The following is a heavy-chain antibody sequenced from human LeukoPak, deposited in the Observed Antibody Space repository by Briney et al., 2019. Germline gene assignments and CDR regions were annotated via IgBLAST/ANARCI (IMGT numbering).Heavy chain of an antibody. J-gene: IGHJ4*02. D-gene: IGHD3-3*01. CDR1: GGSISSSSYY. CDR2: IYYSGST. Sequence: SETLSLTCSVSGGSISSSSYYWGWIRQPPGKGLEWIGSIYYSGSTYYNPSLKSRVTISVDTSKNQFSLKLSSMTAADTAVYYCARLSTYYDFWSGYYIFDYWGQGTLVTVSS. CDR3: ARLSTYYDFWSGYYIFDY. V-gene: IGHV4-39*01.